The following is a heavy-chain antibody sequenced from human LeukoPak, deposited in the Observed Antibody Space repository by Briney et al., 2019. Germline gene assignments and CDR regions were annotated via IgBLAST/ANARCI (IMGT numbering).Heavy chain of an antibody. CDR2: ISSSSSYI. CDR3: VTEYWYRLDY. CDR1: RFTFSSYS. V-gene: IGHV3-21*01. D-gene: IGHD1-14*01. Sequence: GGSLRLSCAASRFTFSSYSMNWVRQAPGKGLEWVSSISSSSSYIYYADSVKGRFTISRDNAKNSIYLQMNSLSAEDTAVYFCVTEYWYRLDYWGQGILVTVSS. J-gene: IGHJ4*02.